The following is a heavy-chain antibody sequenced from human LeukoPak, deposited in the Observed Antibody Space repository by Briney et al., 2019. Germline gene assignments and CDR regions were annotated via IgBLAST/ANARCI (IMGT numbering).Heavy chain of an antibody. J-gene: IGHJ4*02. CDR2: VNHSGST. CDR3: ATLGEYYDSSGYYYN. V-gene: IGHV4-34*01. Sequence: SETLSLTCAVYGGSFSGFYWSWIRQPPGKGLEWIGEVNHSGSTYYNPSLKSRVTISEDTSKNQFSLKLTSVTAADTAVYYCATLGEYYDSSGYYYNWGQGTLVTVSS. CDR1: GGSFSGFY. D-gene: IGHD3-22*01.